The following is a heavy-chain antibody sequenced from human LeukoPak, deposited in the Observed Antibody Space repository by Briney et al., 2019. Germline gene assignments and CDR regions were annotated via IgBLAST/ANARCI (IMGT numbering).Heavy chain of an antibody. CDR1: GFIFNNYG. CDR2: IRGNADTP. D-gene: IGHD3-22*01. Sequence: GGSLTLSCAASGFIFNNYGMSWVRQPPGKGLEWVSAIRGNADTPYYAASVKGLSTILRDNYNNMLYLQMNSLRVEDTAVYYCAKGHGDASGYYYFDSWGQGTLVTVSS. V-gene: IGHV3-23*01. CDR3: AKGHGDASGYYYFDS. J-gene: IGHJ4*02.